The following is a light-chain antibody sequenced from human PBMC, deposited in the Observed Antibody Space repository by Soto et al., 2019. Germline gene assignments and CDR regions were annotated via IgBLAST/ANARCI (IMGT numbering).Light chain of an antibody. CDR1: QSLSSTY. CDR2: GAS. V-gene: IGKV3-20*01. CDR3: QQYGNSPPT. Sequence: EIVLTQSPGTLSLSPGERATLSCRASQSLSSTYLAWYQQKPGQAPRLLIYGASSRATGIPDRLIASGSATDFTLTSSRLEPEDFAVYHCQQYGNSPPTFGGGTKVEI. J-gene: IGKJ4*01.